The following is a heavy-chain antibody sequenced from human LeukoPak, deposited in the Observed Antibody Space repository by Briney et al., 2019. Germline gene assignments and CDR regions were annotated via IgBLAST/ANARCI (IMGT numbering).Heavy chain of an antibody. CDR1: GFTFNNYA. CDR2: NGGSGGSK. J-gene: IGHJ4*02. D-gene: IGHD2-2*01. V-gene: IGHV3-23*01. CDR3: AKRKDLGYCSSTSCYYYFDY. Sequence: SGGSLRLSCVASGFTFNNYAMSWVRQAPGKGLEWVSANGGSGGSKYYADSVKGRFTVSRDNSKNTLYLQMNSLRAEDTAICYCAKRKDLGYCSSTSCYYYFDYWGQGTLVTVSS.